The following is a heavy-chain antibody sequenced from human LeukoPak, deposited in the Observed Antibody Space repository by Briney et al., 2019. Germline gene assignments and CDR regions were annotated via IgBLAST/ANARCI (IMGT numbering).Heavy chain of an antibody. V-gene: IGHV4-39*07. D-gene: IGHD1-1*01. Sequence: KSSETLSLACTVSGGSISSSSYYWGWIRQPPGKGLEWIGSIYYSGSTYYNPSLKSRVTISADTSKNQFSLKLSSVTAADTAVYYCARDITPTTWGHYYYYYMDVWGKGTTVTISS. CDR1: GGSISSSSYY. CDR2: IYYSGST. CDR3: ARDITPTTWGHYYYYYMDV. J-gene: IGHJ6*03.